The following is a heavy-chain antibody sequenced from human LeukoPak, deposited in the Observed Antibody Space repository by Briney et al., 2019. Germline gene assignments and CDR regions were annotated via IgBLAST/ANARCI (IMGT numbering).Heavy chain of an antibody. CDR1: GFTFTKNW. V-gene: IGHV3-7*01. CDR3: AREVWGPGY. CDR2: IKQDGSDK. Sequence: GGSLRLSCAASGFTFTKNWMTWVRQAPGKGLEWVGNIKQDGSDKNYMDSVKGRFTISRDNTKNSVYLQMSSLRAEDTAVYYCAREVWGPGYWGQGTLVTVSS. J-gene: IGHJ4*02. D-gene: IGHD7-27*01.